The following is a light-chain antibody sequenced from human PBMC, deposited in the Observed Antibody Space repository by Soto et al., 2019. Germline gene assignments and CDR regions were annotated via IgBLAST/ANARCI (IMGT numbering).Light chain of an antibody. CDR2: GAS. J-gene: IGKJ2*01. CDR3: QQYNNWPYT. V-gene: IGKV3D-15*01. CDR1: QSVNSN. Sequence: EIVMTQSPATLSVSPGERGTLSCRASQSVNSNLAWYQQKPGQAPRLLIDGASTRATGIPARFSGSGSGTEFTLTISILQSEDFAVYYCQQYNNWPYTFGQGTKLEIK.